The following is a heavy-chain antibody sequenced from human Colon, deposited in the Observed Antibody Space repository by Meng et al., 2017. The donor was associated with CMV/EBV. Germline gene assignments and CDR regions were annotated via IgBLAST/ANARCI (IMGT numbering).Heavy chain of an antibody. D-gene: IGHD3-3*01. CDR2: ISAGNGDT. J-gene: IGHJ4*02. CDR1: GYTFTSYA. CDR3: ARVPVGTSRYYTSDY. V-gene: IGHV1-3*01. Sequence: SGYTFTSYAMHWVRQAPGHRLEWMGWISAGNGDTKYSQKFQGRLTITSDTSASTAYMELSSLRAEDTAIYFCARVPVGTSRYYTSDYWGQGTLVTVSS.